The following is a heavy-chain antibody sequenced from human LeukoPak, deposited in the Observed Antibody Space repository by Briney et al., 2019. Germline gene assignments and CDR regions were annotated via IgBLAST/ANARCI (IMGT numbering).Heavy chain of an antibody. CDR1: GFTFSSYA. CDR3: ARSIRAVIGRYYFDD. J-gene: IGHJ4*02. CDR2: TSNSGVAT. Sequence: GGSLRLSCVASGFTFSSYAMSWVRQAPGRGLEWVSSTSNSGVATYYADSVKGRFTISRDNSKDTLYLQMNSLRADDTAVYYCARSIRAVIGRYYFDDWGQGILVTVSS. V-gene: IGHV3-23*01. D-gene: IGHD3-22*01.